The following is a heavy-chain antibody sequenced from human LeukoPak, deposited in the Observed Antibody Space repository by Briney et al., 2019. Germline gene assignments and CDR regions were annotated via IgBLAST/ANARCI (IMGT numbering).Heavy chain of an antibody. J-gene: IGHJ4*02. D-gene: IGHD6-6*01. CDR3: AKDWSIAARRGDDY. CDR1: GFTFSSYS. Sequence: GGSLRLSCAASGFTFSSYSMNWVRQAPGKGLEWVSSISSSSYIYYADSVKGRFTISRDNAKNSLYLQMNSLRAEDTAVYYCAKDWSIAARRGDDYWGQGTLVTVSS. V-gene: IGHV3-21*04. CDR2: ISSSSYI.